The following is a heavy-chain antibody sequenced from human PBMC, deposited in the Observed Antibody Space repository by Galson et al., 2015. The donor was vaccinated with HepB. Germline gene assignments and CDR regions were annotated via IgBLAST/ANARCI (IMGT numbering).Heavy chain of an antibody. V-gene: IGHV5-10-1*01. D-gene: IGHD6-25*01. CDR3: TRRARAADLQGDVDV. J-gene: IGHJ6*02. Sequence: QSGAEVKKPGESLRISGKGSGYNFISYWITWVRQMPGKGLEWMGRIDPSDSYTNYSPSVRGHVTISADKSISTAYLQWSSLKASDTAMYYCTRRARAADLQGDVDVWGQGTTVIVSS. CDR1: GYNFISYW. CDR2: IDPSDSYT.